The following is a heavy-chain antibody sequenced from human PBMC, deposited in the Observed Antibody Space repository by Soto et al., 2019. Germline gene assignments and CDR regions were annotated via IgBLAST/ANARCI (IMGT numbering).Heavy chain of an antibody. CDR3: TRLPSVAGTGDY. J-gene: IGHJ4*02. Sequence: EVQLVESGGGLVQPGGSLKLSCAASGFTFSGSAMHWVPQASGKGLEWVGRIRSKANSYATAYAASVKGRFTISRDDSKNTAYLQMNSLKTEDTAVYYCTRLPSVAGTGDYWGQGTLVTVSS. D-gene: IGHD6-19*01. V-gene: IGHV3-73*02. CDR2: IRSKANSYAT. CDR1: GFTFSGSA.